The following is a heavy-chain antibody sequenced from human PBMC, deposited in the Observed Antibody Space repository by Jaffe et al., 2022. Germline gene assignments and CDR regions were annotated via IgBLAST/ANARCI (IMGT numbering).Heavy chain of an antibody. CDR1: GGSISSYY. V-gene: IGHV4-59*01. D-gene: IGHD6-13*01. CDR2: IYYSGST. Sequence: QVQLQESGPGLVKPSETLSLTCTVSGGSISSYYWSWIRQPPGKGLEWIGYIYYSGSTNYNPSLKSRVTISVDTSKNQFSLKLSSVTAADTAVYYCARGRWYVRGNYFDYWGQGTLVTVSS. CDR3: ARGRWYVRGNYFDY. J-gene: IGHJ4*02.